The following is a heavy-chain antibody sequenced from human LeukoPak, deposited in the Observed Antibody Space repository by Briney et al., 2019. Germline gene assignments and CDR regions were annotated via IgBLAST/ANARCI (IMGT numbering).Heavy chain of an antibody. D-gene: IGHD2-2*03. J-gene: IGHJ6*04. CDR3: ARGLDSSNGMDV. V-gene: IGHV3-33*01. CDR1: GFTFSSYG. CDR2: IWYDGSNK. Sequence: PGRSLRLSCAASGFTFSSYGMHWVRQAPGKGLEWVAVIWYDGSNKYYADSVEGRFTISRDNSKNTLYLQMNSLRAEDTAVYYCARGLDSSNGMDVWGKGTTVTVSS.